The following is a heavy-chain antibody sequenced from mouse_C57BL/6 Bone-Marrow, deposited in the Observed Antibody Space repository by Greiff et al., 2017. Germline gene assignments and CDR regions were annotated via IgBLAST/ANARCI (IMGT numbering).Heavy chain of an antibody. CDR2: IWWDDDK. V-gene: IGHV8-8*01. Sequence: QVQLKESGPGILQPSQTLSLTCSFSGLSLSTFGMGVGWIRQPSGKGLEWLAHIWWDDDKYYNPALESRLTISKATSNYQVFLKVANVDTAVTATYYWARIAQRRGFADWGQGTLVTVSA. J-gene: IGHJ3*01. CDR1: GLSLSTFGMG. CDR3: ARIAQRRGFAD.